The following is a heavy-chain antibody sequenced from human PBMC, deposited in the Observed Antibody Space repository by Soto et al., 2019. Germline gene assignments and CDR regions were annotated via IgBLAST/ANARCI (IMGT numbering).Heavy chain of an antibody. D-gene: IGHD6-19*01. Sequence: QVTLKESGPVLVKPTETLTLRCTVSGLSITDSEMGVSWIRQPPGQPLEWLAHIDSSGEKSYRTFLKSRLAISKDTSKSPIVLTMTNMDPVDTATYYCARRHLAVAVSPWFDPWGQGIPVTVSS. J-gene: IGHJ5*02. CDR1: GLSITDSEMG. CDR2: IDSSGEK. CDR3: ARRHLAVAVSPWFDP. V-gene: IGHV2-26*01.